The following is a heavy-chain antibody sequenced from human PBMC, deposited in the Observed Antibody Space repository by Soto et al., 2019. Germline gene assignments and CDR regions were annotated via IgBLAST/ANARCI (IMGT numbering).Heavy chain of an antibody. V-gene: IGHV4-30-4*01. CDR3: ARVRLRFLEWLLDQPVWYGP. CDR1: GGSISSGDYY. J-gene: IGHJ5*02. D-gene: IGHD3-3*01. Sequence: SETLSLTCTVSGGSISSGDYYWSWIRQPPGKGLEWIGYIYYSGSTYYNPSLKSRVTISVDTSKNQFSLKLSSVTAADTAVYYCARVRLRFLEWLLDQPVWYGPLGQGTLGTVAS. CDR2: IYYSGST.